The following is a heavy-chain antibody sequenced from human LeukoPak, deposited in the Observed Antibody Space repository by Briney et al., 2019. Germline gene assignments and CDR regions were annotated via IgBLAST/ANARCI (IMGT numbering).Heavy chain of an antibody. J-gene: IGHJ4*02. Sequence: SETLSLTCAVYGGSFSGYYWSWIRQPPGKGLEWIGEINHSGSTNYNPSLKSRVTISVDTSKSQFSLKLNSMTAADTAVYYCARGAQTYYDKAPVDYWGQGTLVTVSS. D-gene: IGHD3-22*01. CDR1: GGSFSGYY. CDR2: INHSGST. V-gene: IGHV4-34*01. CDR3: ARGAQTYYDKAPVDY.